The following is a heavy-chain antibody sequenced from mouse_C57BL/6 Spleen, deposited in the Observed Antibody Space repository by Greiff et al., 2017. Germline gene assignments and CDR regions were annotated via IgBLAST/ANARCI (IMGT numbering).Heavy chain of an antibody. CDR1: GFTFSSYG. D-gene: IGHD1-1*01. CDR2: ISSGGSYT. J-gene: IGHJ1*03. CDR3: ARRRDYGSSYGYFDV. V-gene: IGHV5-6*01. Sequence: EVQRVESGGDLVKPGGSLKLSCAASGFTFSSYGMSWVRQTPDKRLEWVATISSGGSYTYYPDSVKGRFTISRDNAKNTLYLQMSSLKSEDTAMYYCARRRDYGSSYGYFDVWGTGTTVTVSS.